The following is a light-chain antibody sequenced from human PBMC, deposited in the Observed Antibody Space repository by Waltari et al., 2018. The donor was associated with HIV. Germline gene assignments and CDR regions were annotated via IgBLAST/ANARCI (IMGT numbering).Light chain of an antibody. J-gene: IGLJ3*02. Sequence: QSVLTQPPSVSGAPGQRVTISCTGSDSNIGASYDLHWDQHYPGKVPKLLIPRDRHRPLGVPDRFSGSKSGSSASLAISGLQAEDEAYYYCHSYDSRLSGSVFGGGTKLTVL. CDR3: HSYDSRLSGSV. V-gene: IGLV1-40*01. CDR2: RDR. CDR1: DSNIGASYD.